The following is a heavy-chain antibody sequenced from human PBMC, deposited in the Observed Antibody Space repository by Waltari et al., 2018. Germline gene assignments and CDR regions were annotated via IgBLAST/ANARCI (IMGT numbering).Heavy chain of an antibody. Sequence: QVQLVESGGGVVQPGGSLRLSWAASGFAFSTYGMHWVREAPGKGLEWVAFIRYDGRNKYYTDSVKGRFTISRDNSKDTVYLQMNSLRGEDTAVYYCAKEDSEDYLWGSYRYFDYWGQGTLVTVSS. D-gene: IGHD3-16*02. CDR2: IRYDGRNK. J-gene: IGHJ4*02. CDR1: GFAFSTYG. V-gene: IGHV3-30*02. CDR3: AKEDSEDYLWGSYRYFDY.